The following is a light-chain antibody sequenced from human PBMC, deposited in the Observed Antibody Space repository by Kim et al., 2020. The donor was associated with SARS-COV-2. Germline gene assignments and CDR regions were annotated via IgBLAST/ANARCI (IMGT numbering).Light chain of an antibody. Sequence: QSALTQPASVSGSPGQSLTISCIGTSNDIGGYNSVSWYQQHPGKAPKLLLYDVTNRPSGISSRFSGSKSGNTASLTISGLQAEDEAHYYCSSFAIDNLQFGAGTKVTVL. CDR2: DVT. CDR3: SSFAIDNLQ. J-gene: IGLJ3*02. V-gene: IGLV2-14*03. CDR1: SNDIGGYNS.